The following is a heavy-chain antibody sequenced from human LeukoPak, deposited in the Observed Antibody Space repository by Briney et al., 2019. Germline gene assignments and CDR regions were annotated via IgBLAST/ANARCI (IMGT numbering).Heavy chain of an antibody. CDR2: ISYDGSNK. V-gene: IGHV3-30*18. D-gene: IGHD4-17*01. CDR3: AKGPNYGDYYWYFDY. Sequence: PGGSLRLSCAASGFTFSSYGMHWVRQAPGKGLEWVAVISYDGSNKYYADSVKGRFTISRDNSKNTLYLQMNSLRAGDTAVYYCAKGPNYGDYYWYFDYWGQGTLVTVSS. J-gene: IGHJ4*02. CDR1: GFTFSSYG.